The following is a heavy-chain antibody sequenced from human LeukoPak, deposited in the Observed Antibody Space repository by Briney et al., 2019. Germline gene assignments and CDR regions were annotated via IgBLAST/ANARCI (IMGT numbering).Heavy chain of an antibody. D-gene: IGHD3-22*01. V-gene: IGHV4-61*02. CDR3: AREGYYYESSGYALFDD. CDR2: IYTSGSN. CDR1: GGSISSGSYY. Sequence: SQTLSLTCTVSGGSISSGSYYWSWIRQPAGKGLEWIGRIYTSGSNNYNPSLKSRVTVSVATSKNQFSLKLSSVTAADTAVYSCAREGYYYESSGYALFDDWGQGTLVTVSS. J-gene: IGHJ4*01.